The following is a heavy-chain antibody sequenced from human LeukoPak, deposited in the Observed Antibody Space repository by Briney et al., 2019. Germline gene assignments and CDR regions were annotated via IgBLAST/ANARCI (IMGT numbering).Heavy chain of an antibody. CDR3: ARDKGKLS. CDR1: GFTFNNYW. V-gene: IGHV3-7*01. D-gene: IGHD1-1*01. Sequence: PGGSLRLSCAASGFTFNNYWMSWVRQAPGKGLEWVANIKQDGSEKYYVDSVKGRFTISRDNAKNSLYLQMNSLRAEDTAVYYCARDKGKLSWGQGTLVTVSS. CDR2: IKQDGSEK. J-gene: IGHJ4*02.